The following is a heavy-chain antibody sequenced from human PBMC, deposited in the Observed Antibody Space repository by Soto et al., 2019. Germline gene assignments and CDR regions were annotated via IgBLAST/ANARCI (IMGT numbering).Heavy chain of an antibody. J-gene: IGHJ4*02. D-gene: IGHD2-15*01. Sequence: GGSLRLSCAASGFTFDDYGMSWVRQAPGKGLEWVSGINWNGGSTGYADSVKGRFTISRDNAKNSLYLQMNSLRAEDTALYYCARVVVVAATLGNFDYWGQGTLVTVSS. CDR2: INWNGGST. CDR1: GFTFDDYG. CDR3: ARVVVVAATLGNFDY. V-gene: IGHV3-20*04.